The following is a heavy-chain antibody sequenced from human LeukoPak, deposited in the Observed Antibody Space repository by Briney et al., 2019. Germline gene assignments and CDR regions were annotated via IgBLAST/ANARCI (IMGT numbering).Heavy chain of an antibody. D-gene: IGHD5-12*01. CDR1: AYGFTKAW. Sequence: VPMQISSHAFAYGFTKAWIARARPLPARRLERPGIIFRGDSDTRYTLSFHGPVTISADSSVTTAYLHWGCLKTSRTAMYYCARPKVGGYYYGFDYWGKGTLVTVSS. CDR3: ARPKVGGYYYGFDY. J-gene: IGHJ4*01. CDR2: IFRGDSDT. V-gene: IGHV5-51*01.